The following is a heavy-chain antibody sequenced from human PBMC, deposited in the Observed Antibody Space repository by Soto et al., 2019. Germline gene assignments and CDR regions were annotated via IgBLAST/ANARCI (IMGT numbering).Heavy chain of an antibody. CDR2: IYYSGST. J-gene: IGHJ5*02. CDR1: GGSISSYY. CDR3: ARRADYGDYVFDP. D-gene: IGHD4-17*01. Sequence: SETLSLTCTVSGGSISSYYWSWIRQPPGKGLEWIGYIYYSGSTNYNPSLKSRVTISVDTSKNQFSLKLSSVTAADTAVYYCARRADYGDYVFDPWGQGTLVTVSS. V-gene: IGHV4-59*08.